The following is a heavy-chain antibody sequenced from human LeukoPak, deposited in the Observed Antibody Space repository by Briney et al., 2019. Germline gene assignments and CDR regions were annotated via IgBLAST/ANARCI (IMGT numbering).Heavy chain of an antibody. CDR1: GGSISSRSYY. V-gene: IGHV4-39*01. D-gene: IGHD6-19*01. J-gene: IGHJ4*02. CDR3: ARHPTEIAVAGTFHS. CDR2: IYYSGST. Sequence: PSETLSLTCTVSGGSISSRSYYWGWIRQPPGKGLEWIGSIYYSGSTYYNPSLKSRVTISVDTSKNQFSLKLSSVTAADTAVYYCARHPTEIAVAGTFHSWGQGALVTVSS.